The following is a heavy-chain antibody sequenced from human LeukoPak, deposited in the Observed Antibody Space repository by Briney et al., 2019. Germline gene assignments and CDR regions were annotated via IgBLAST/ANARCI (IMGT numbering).Heavy chain of an antibody. V-gene: IGHV3-48*04. CDR2: ISSRSSTI. Sequence: GGSLRLSCAASGFTFSSYSMNWVRQAPGKGLEWVSYISSRSSTIYYADSVKGRFTISRDNAKNSLYLQMNSLRAEDTAVYYCARDPRGSYSSSWSDYWGQGTLVTVSS. CDR1: GFTFSSYS. CDR3: ARDPRGSYSSSWSDY. J-gene: IGHJ4*02. D-gene: IGHD6-13*01.